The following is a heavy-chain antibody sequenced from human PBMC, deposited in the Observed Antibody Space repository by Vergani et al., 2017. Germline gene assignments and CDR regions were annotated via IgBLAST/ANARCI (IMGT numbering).Heavy chain of an antibody. CDR2: IYYSGST. CDR1: GGSISSYY. V-gene: IGHV4-59*01. CDR3: SRWGYCSGGCCYAVGFPFDP. Sequence: QVQLQESGPGLVKPSETLSLTCTVSGGSISSYYWSWIRQPPGKGLEWIGYIYYSGSTSYNPSLKSRVTISVDTAKNQFSLKLSSVTAADTAVYYCSRWGYCSGGCCYAVGFPFDPWGQGTLVTVSS. D-gene: IGHD2-15*01. J-gene: IGHJ5*02.